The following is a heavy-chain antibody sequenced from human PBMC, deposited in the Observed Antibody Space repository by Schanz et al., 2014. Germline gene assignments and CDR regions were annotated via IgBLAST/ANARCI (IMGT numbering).Heavy chain of an antibody. V-gene: IGHV3-21*01. J-gene: IGHJ6*02. D-gene: IGHD2-15*01. CDR3: AKGMGYCSGGTCYDYYYYGLDV. Sequence: VQLVESGGGVVQPGRSLRLSCAASGFTFSSYGMHWVRQGTGKGLEWVSSISSSSSYIYYADSVKGRFTISRDNSENTLYLQMNSLSADDTAVFYCAKGMGYCSGGTCYDYYYYGLDVWGQGTTVTVSS. CDR2: ISSSSSYI. CDR1: GFTFSSYG.